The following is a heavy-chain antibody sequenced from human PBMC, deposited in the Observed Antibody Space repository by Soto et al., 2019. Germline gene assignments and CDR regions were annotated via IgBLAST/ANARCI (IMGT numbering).Heavy chain of an antibody. CDR2: ISSSSSYI. V-gene: IGHV3-21*01. CDR1: GFTFSSYS. J-gene: IGHJ3*02. D-gene: IGHD3-22*01. CDR3: ARALLLGSPHAFDI. Sequence: KPGGSLRLSCAASGFTFSSYSMNWVRQAPGKGLEWVSSISSSSSYIYYADSVKGRFTISRDNAKNSLYLQMNSLRAEDTAVYYCARALLLGSPHAFDIWGQGTMVTVSS.